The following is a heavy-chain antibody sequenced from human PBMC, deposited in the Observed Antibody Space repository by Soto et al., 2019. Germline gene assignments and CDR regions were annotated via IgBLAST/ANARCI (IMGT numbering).Heavy chain of an antibody. V-gene: IGHV1-2*02. CDR2: INPNSGGT. CDR1: GYTFTGYY. Sequence: ASVKVSCKASGYTFTGYYMHWVRQAPGQGLEWMGWINPNSGGTNYAQKFQGRVTMPRDTSISTAYMELSRLRSDDTAVYYCARDPTTVGRRPSGMDFWGQGTTVTVSS. D-gene: IGHD4-17*01. CDR3: ARDPTTVGRRPSGMDF. J-gene: IGHJ6*02.